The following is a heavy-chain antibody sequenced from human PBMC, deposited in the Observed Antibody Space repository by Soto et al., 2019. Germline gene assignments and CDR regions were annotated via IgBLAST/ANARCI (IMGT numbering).Heavy chain of an antibody. J-gene: IGHJ5*02. V-gene: IGHV4-31*03. CDR2: IYYSGST. CDR1: GGSISSDGYY. Sequence: QVQLQESGPGLVKPSQTLSLICTVSGGSISSDGYYWNWIRQHPGKGLEWIGYIYYSGSTFYNSSLKSRITMSVDTSKNQFSMLLSSVAAADTAVYYCARGPTRGGFGRGWCDPWGQGTLVTVSS. D-gene: IGHD3-10*01. CDR3: ARGPTRGGFGRGWCDP.